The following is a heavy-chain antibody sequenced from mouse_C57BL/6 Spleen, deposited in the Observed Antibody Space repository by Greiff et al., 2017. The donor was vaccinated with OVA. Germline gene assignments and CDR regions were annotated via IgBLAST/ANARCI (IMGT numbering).Heavy chain of an antibody. CDR3: ARRGSSYAMDY. J-gene: IGHJ4*01. V-gene: IGHV1-80*01. CDR1: GYAFRSYW. D-gene: IGHD1-1*01. Sequence: VQLQQSGAELVKPGASVKISCKASGYAFRSYWMNWVKQRPGKGLEWIGQIYPGDGDTNYNGKFKGKATLTADKSSSTAYMQLSSLTSEDSAVYFCARRGSSYAMDYWGQGTSVTVSS. CDR2: IYPGDGDT.